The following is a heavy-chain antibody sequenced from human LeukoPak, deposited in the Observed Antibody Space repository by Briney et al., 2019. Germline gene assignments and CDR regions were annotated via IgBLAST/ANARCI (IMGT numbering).Heavy chain of an antibody. CDR2: INPSGGSA. D-gene: IGHD5-24*01. V-gene: IGHV1-46*01. Sequence: GASVKVSCKASGYTSTSYYMHWVRQAPGQGLEWMGIINPSGGSASYAQKFQGRVTMTRDMSTSTVYMELSSLRSEDTAVYYCARVGEDGYTHAFDIWGQGTMVTVSS. J-gene: IGHJ3*02. CDR3: ARVGEDGYTHAFDI. CDR1: GYTSTSYY.